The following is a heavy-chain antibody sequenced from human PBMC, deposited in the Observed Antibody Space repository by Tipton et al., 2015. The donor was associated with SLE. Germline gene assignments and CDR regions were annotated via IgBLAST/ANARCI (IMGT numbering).Heavy chain of an antibody. CDR3: ATSGYDSLSWFDP. CDR2: IYYSGTT. J-gene: IGHJ5*02. D-gene: IGHD5-12*01. V-gene: IGHV4-31*03. Sequence: TLSLTCTVSGGSISSDDYYWTWIRQHLGKGLEWIGYIYYSGTTYYNPSLKSRVTMSVDTSKNQFSLKLRSVTAADTAVYYCATSGYDSLSWFDPWGQGTPVTVSS. CDR1: GGSISSDDYY.